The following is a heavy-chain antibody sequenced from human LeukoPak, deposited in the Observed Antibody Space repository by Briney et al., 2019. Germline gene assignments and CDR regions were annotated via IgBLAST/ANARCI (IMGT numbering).Heavy chain of an antibody. Sequence: GGSLRLSCAASGFTFSTYSMNWVRQAPGKGLEWVSYISSSSNTICYADSVKGRFTISRDNAKNSLYLQLNSLRAEDTAVYYCAKVGYGYYYYGMDVWGQGTTVTVSS. D-gene: IGHD4-17*01. J-gene: IGHJ6*02. CDR2: ISSSSNTI. V-gene: IGHV3-48*04. CDR3: AKVGYGYYYYGMDV. CDR1: GFTFSTYS.